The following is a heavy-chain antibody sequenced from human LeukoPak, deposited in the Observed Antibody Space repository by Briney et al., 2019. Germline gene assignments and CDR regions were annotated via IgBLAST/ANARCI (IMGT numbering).Heavy chain of an antibody. D-gene: IGHD3-10*01. CDR2: IKQDGSEK. V-gene: IGHV3-7*05. CDR1: GFTFSSYW. CDR3: ATVPGKYQPWFGDAS. J-gene: IGHJ4*02. Sequence: GGSLRLSCAASGFTFSSYWMSWVRQAPGKGLEWVANIKQDGSEKYYVDSVKGRFTISRDNAKNSLYLQMNSLRAEDTTVYYCATVPGKYQPWFGDASWGQGTLVTVSS.